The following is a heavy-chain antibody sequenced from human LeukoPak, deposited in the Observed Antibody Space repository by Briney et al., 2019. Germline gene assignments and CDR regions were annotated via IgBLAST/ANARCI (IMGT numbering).Heavy chain of an antibody. D-gene: IGHD6-19*01. J-gene: IGHJ4*02. CDR2: FYPGDSDT. Sequence: GESLKISCKGSGYSFTSYWIGWVRQIPGKGLEWMRIFYPGDSDTRYSPSFQGQVTTSAGKSISTAYLQWSSLKASDTAMYYCARQSASSGWYPIDYWGQGTLVTVSS. CDR3: ARQSASSGWYPIDY. V-gene: IGHV5-51*01. CDR1: GYSFTSYW.